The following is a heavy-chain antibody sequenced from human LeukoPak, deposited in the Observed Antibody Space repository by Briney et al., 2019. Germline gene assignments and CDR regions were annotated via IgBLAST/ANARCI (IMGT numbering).Heavy chain of an antibody. Sequence: SETLSLTCVVCLGSLSRNNWWTLVRQPPGKGLDWIGEIDHSGSINHNTFLKSQVNISVDKSKNQFSLKLSSVTAADTAVYYCARVLGIQGYAFDIWGQGTMVTVSS. CDR2: IDHSGSI. V-gene: IGHV4/OR15-8*01. D-gene: IGHD7-27*01. CDR3: ARVLGIQGYAFDI. J-gene: IGHJ3*02. CDR1: LGSLSRNNW.